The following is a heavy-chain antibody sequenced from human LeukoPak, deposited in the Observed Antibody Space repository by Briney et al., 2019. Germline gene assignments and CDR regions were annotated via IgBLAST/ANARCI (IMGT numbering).Heavy chain of an antibody. Sequence: GGSLRLSCAASGFTFSRYWMSWVRQAPGKGLEGVANIKQDGSVIYYVDSVKGRFTISRDNAKNSLSLQMNSLRVEDTAVYYCARIGYTSSSNDYWGQGTLVTVSS. CDR1: GFTFSRYW. CDR3: ARIGYTSSSNDY. V-gene: IGHV3-7*01. D-gene: IGHD2-15*01. J-gene: IGHJ4*02. CDR2: IKQDGSVI.